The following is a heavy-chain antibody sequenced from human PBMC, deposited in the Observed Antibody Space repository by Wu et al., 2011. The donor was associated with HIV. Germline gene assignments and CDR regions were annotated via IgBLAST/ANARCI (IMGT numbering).Heavy chain of an antibody. CDR3: GTSMRSGWYHYFYGIDV. CDR1: GGTFSDSA. Sequence: QVQLVQSGAEVKKPGSSVKVSCKASGGTFSDSAISWVRQAPGQGLEWMGGIIPMFSRTKYAQKFEGRVSITTDKSTTTAYMELTNLKSEDTAVFYCGTSMRSGWYHYFYGIDVWGQGTTVIVSS. J-gene: IGHJ6*02. D-gene: IGHD6-19*01. CDR2: IIPMFSRT. V-gene: IGHV1-69*05.